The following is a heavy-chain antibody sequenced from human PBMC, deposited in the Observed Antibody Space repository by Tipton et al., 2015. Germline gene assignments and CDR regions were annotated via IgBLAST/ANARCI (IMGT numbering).Heavy chain of an antibody. CDR3: ARAVSGKFADY. D-gene: IGHD4-23*01. CDR2: INPYNGNT. CDR1: GYTFTTFG. Sequence: QSGPEVRKPGASVKVSCKASGYTFTTFGIIWVRQAPGQGLEWMGWINPYNGNTDYAQTLQGRVTLTTDTSASTAYMDLRSLRSDDTAVYYCARAVSGKFADYWGQGALVTVSS. J-gene: IGHJ4*02. V-gene: IGHV1-18*01.